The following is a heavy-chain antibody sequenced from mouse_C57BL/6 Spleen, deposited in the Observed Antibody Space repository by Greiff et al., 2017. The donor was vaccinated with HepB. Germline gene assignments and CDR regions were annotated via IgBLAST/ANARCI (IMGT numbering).Heavy chain of an antibody. CDR3: ASVTRRFAY. CDR2: IYPRSGNT. CDR1: GYTFTSYG. J-gene: IGHJ3*01. Sequence: QVQLQQSGAELARPGASVKLSCKASGYTFTSYGISWVKQRTGQGLEWIGEIYPRSGNTYYNEKFKGKATLTADKSSSTAYMELRSLTSEDSAVYFCASVTRRFAYWGQGTLVTVSA. V-gene: IGHV1-81*01. D-gene: IGHD2-12*01.